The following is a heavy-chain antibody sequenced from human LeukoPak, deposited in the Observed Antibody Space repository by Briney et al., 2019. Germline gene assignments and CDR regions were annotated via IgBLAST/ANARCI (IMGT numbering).Heavy chain of an antibody. D-gene: IGHD3-10*01. CDR3: ARVGQWFGELNPNWFDP. Sequence: PGGSLRLSCAASGFTFSSYGMHWVRQAPGKGLEWVAVISYDGSNKYYADSVKGRFTISRDNSKNTLYLQMNSLRAEDTAVYYCARVGQWFGELNPNWFDPWGQGTLVTVSS. J-gene: IGHJ5*02. V-gene: IGHV3-30*03. CDR1: GFTFSSYG. CDR2: ISYDGSNK.